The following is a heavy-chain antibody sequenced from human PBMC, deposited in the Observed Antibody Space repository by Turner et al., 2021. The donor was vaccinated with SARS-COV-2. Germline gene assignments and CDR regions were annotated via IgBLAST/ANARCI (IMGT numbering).Heavy chain of an antibody. CDR2: IYYSGST. Sequence: QVQLQESGPGLVKPSETLSLTCTVSGGSISSYYWSWIRQPPGKGLEWIGYIYYSGSTNYKPSLKSRVTISVDTSKNQFSLKLSSVTAADTAVYYCARHPLNYDFWSGYYYYGMDVWGQGTTVTVSS. V-gene: IGHV4-59*08. J-gene: IGHJ6*02. CDR3: ARHPLNYDFWSGYYYYGMDV. D-gene: IGHD3-3*01. CDR1: GGSISSYY.